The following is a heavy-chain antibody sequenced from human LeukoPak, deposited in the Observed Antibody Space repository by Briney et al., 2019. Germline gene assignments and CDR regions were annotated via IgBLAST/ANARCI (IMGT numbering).Heavy chain of an antibody. Sequence: QPGGSLRLSCAASGFNFNIYSMNWVRQAPGKGLEWVSYISSSCSTIYYADSARGRFIISRDNAKKSMYLQLNNLRADDTAVYYCARSTEWYADYWGQGTLVTVSS. CDR2: ISSSCSTI. V-gene: IGHV3-48*01. D-gene: IGHD3-3*01. CDR3: ARSTEWYADY. J-gene: IGHJ4*02. CDR1: GFNFNIYS.